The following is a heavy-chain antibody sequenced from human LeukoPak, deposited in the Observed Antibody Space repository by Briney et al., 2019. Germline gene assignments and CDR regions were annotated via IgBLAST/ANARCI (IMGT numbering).Heavy chain of an antibody. D-gene: IGHD5-12*01. J-gene: IGHJ4*02. CDR2: ISGSGGST. CDR1: GFPISSYA. V-gene: IGHV3-23*01. CDR3: PIGRHWLRFFDY. Sequence: PGGSLRLSCTASGFPISSYAMCWVRQAPGKGLEWVSAISGSGGSTYYADSVKGRFTISRDNSKNTLYLQMNSLRAEATAVYYCPIGRHWLRFFDYWGQGTLVTVSS.